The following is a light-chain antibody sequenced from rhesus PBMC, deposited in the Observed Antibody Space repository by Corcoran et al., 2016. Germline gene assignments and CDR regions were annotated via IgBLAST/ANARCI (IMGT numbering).Light chain of an antibody. V-gene: IGKV1-25*01. CDR3: QHGYGIPYS. J-gene: IGKJ2*01. CDR2: AAS. CDR1: QGISNN. Sequence: DIQMTQSPSSLSASVGDRVTITCQARQGISNNLAWYQQKPGKVPKLLSYAASTLQSGVPSRFSGSVSGTDFTLTISSLQPEDVATYYCQHGYGIPYSFGQGTKVEIK.